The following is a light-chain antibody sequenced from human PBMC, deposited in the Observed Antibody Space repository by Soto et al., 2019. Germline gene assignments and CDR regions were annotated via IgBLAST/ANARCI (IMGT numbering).Light chain of an antibody. J-gene: IGKJ2*01. CDR1: QSISSC. Sequence: EIVMTQSPATLSVSPGERATLSCRASQSISSCLAWYQQKKPGQAPRLLIYGASTRATGIPGRFSGSGSGTELTLTISSLQSEDFAVYYCQQYNKWPPTFGQGTKLEIK. CDR3: QQYNKWPPT. V-gene: IGKV3-15*01. CDR2: GAS.